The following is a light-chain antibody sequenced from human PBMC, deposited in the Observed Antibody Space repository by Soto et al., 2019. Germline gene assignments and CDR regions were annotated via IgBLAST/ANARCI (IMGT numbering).Light chain of an antibody. CDR2: DAS. Sequence: DIQMTQSPSSLSASVGDKVTITCRASHSISPYLNWYQHKPGKAPKLLIYDASALQSGVPSRFSGSGSGRDFTLNITRLQPEDFATYYCQQTYISSVTMFGQGTRVEIK. CDR3: QQTYISSVTM. J-gene: IGKJ2*01. CDR1: HSISPY. V-gene: IGKV1-39*01.